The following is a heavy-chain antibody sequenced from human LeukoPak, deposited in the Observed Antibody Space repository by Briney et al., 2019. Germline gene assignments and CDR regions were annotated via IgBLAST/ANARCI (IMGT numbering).Heavy chain of an antibody. CDR1: GGTSNSHA. CDR3: ATTNDGGGYQWGDFFDY. Sequence: SVTVSCKASGGTSNSHAISWVRQAPGQGLEWMGRIISNLGTTNRAQKFQDRVTLTADKSTNTAYMELTSLTSDDTAIYYCATTNDGGGYQWGDFFDYWGQGTLVTVSS. J-gene: IGHJ4*02. D-gene: IGHD3-22*01. V-gene: IGHV1-69*04. CDR2: IISNLGTT.